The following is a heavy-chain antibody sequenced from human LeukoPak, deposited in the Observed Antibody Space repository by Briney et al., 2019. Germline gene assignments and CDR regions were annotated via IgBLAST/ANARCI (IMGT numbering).Heavy chain of an antibody. Sequence: PGGSLRLSCAASGFTFSSSAMSWVRQAPGKGLEWVSTISGSGDRTYYADSVKGRFTISRDNSKNTLFLHMNSLRAEDTAVYSCAKGYYGSGSYGWLDYWGQGTLVTVSS. V-gene: IGHV3-23*01. CDR3: AKGYYGSGSYGWLDY. CDR2: ISGSGDRT. CDR1: GFTFSSSA. D-gene: IGHD3-10*01. J-gene: IGHJ4*02.